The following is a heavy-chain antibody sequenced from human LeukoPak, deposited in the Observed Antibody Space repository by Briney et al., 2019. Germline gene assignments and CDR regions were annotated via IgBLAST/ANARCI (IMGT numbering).Heavy chain of an antibody. V-gene: IGHV4-61*02. CDR1: GGSISSGSYY. J-gene: IGHJ3*02. CDR2: IYTSGST. D-gene: IGHD6-6*01. CDR3: ARGGYSSSPWQAFDI. Sequence: PSQTLSLTCTVSGGSISSGSYYWSWIRQPAGKGLEWIGRIYTSGSTNYNPSLKSRVTISVDTSKNQFSLKLSSVTAADTAVYYCARGGYSSSPWQAFDIWGQGTMVTVSS.